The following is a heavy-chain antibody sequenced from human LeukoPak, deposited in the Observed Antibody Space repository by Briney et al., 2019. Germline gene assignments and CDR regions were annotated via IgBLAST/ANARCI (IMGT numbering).Heavy chain of an antibody. Sequence: SETLSLTCTVSGGSISSSSYYWGWIRQPPGKGLEWIGSIYYSGSTYYNPSLKSRVTISVDASKNQFSLKLSSVTAADTAVYYCARDRNYYDSSGYYYADAFDIWGQGTMVTVSS. CDR2: IYYSGST. CDR1: GGSISSSSYY. V-gene: IGHV4-39*07. CDR3: ARDRNYYDSSGYYYADAFDI. J-gene: IGHJ3*02. D-gene: IGHD3-22*01.